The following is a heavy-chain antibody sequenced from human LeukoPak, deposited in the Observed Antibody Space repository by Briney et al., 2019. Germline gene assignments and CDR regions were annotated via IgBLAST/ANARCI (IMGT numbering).Heavy chain of an antibody. J-gene: IGHJ6*02. CDR1: GFTFDDYA. CDR3: AKGVEYGDYYYGTDV. CDR2: ISWNSGSI. V-gene: IGHV3-9*01. Sequence: GRSLRLSCAASGFTFDDYAMHWVRHAPGKGLEWVSGISWNSGSIGYADSVKGRFTISRDNAMNSLYLQMNSLRAEDTALYYCAKGVEYGDYYYGTDVWGQGTTVTVSS. D-gene: IGHD4-17*01.